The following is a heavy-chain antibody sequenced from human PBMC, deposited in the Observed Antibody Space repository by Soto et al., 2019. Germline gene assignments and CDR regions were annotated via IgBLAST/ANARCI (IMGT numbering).Heavy chain of an antibody. CDR2: IYYSGST. CDR3: ARVSGYVDY. CDR1: GGSISSYY. Sequence: SETLSLTCTVSGGSISSYYWSWIRQPPGKGLEWIGYIYYSGSTNYNPSLKSRVTISVDTSKNQFSLKLSSVTAADTAVYYCARVSGYVDYWGQGTLDTVSS. V-gene: IGHV4-59*01. J-gene: IGHJ4*02. D-gene: IGHD1-26*01.